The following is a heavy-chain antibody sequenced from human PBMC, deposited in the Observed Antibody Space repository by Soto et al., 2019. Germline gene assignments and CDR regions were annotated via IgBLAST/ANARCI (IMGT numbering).Heavy chain of an antibody. V-gene: IGHV3-33*01. J-gene: IGHJ6*02. D-gene: IGHD3-22*01. Sequence: QVQLVESGGGVVQPGRSLRLSCAASGFTFSSYGMHWVRQAPGKGLEWVAVIWYDGSNKYYGDSVKGRFTISRDNSKNTRYLQMTSLRAEDTAVYYCARGYYSDSSGYPLYEYGMDVWGQGTTVTVSS. CDR1: GFTFSSYG. CDR2: IWYDGSNK. CDR3: ARGYYSDSSGYPLYEYGMDV.